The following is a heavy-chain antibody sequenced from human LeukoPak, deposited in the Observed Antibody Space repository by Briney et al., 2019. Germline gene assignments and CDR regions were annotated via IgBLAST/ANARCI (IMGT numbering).Heavy chain of an antibody. CDR1: GFTFSSYS. CDR3: ARDLGYGVRFDY. D-gene: IGHD5-12*01. CDR2: IRNDGSNK. Sequence: GGSPRLSCAASGFTFSSYSMNWVRQAPGKGLEWVAVIRNDGSNKYYADSVKGRFTISRDNSKNTLYLQMNSLRAEDTAVYYCARDLGYGVRFDYWGQGNLVTVSS. V-gene: IGHV3-33*08. J-gene: IGHJ4*02.